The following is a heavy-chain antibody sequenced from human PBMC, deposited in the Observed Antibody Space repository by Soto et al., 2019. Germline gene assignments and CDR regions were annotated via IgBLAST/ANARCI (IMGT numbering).Heavy chain of an antibody. CDR3: ARGDREDIAVVVGVRPGEYGVDV. Sequence: QVQLVESGGGVVQPGRSLRLSCAASGFTFRSYAMHWVRQAPGKGLECVAVISYDGSNKCYRGYVKGRFTISRDNSKNTLYLHINSLRYEDTAVYYCARGDREDIAVVVGVRPGEYGVDVWGQGTTVTVSS. J-gene: IGHJ6*02. D-gene: IGHD2-15*01. CDR1: GFTFRSYA. CDR2: ISYDGSNK. V-gene: IGHV3-30-3*01.